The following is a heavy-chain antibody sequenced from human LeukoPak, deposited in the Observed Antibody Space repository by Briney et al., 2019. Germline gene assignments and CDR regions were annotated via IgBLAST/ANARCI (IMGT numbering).Heavy chain of an antibody. CDR3: ARGVGGLGNMDV. Sequence: GASVKVSCKASGYTFTSYGISWVRQVTGQGLEWMGWMSPKSGNTDYAQKFKGRVTMTRNTSINTAYLELSSLTSDDTAVYFCARGVGGLGNMDVWGKGATVIISS. CDR2: MSPKSGNT. J-gene: IGHJ6*03. D-gene: IGHD3-16*01. CDR1: GYTFTSYG. V-gene: IGHV1-8*02.